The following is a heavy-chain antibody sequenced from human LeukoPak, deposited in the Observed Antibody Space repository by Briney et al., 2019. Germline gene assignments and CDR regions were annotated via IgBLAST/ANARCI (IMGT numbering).Heavy chain of an antibody. CDR2: ISSSSSAI. CDR3: ASYCSSSTCYNVDY. V-gene: IGHV3-48*01. J-gene: IGHJ4*01. Sequence: GGSLRLSCAASGFTFSSYSMNWVRQAPGKGLEWVSYISSSSSAIYYADSVKGRFTVSRDNAKNSLYLQMNSLRADDTAVYYCASYCSSSTCYNVDYWGQGTLVTVSS. D-gene: IGHD2-2*02. CDR1: GFTFSSYS.